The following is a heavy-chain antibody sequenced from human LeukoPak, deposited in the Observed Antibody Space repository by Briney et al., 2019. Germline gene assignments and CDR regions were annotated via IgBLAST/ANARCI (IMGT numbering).Heavy chain of an antibody. CDR2: ISYDGSNK. CDR3: AREGTKFGELSWFDP. D-gene: IGHD3-10*01. CDR1: RFTFSSYA. V-gene: IGHV3-30*04. J-gene: IGHJ5*02. Sequence: GGSLRLSCAASRFTFSSYAMHWVRQAPGKGLEWVAVISYDGSNKYYADSVKGRFTISRDNSKNTLYLQMNSLRAEDTAVYYCAREGTKFGELSWFDPWGQGTRVTVSS.